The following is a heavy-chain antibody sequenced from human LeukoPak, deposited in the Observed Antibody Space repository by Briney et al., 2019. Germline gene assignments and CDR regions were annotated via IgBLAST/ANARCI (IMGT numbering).Heavy chain of an antibody. CDR2: ISGDGSMT. V-gene: IGHV3-74*01. CDR1: GFSLRSYW. J-gene: IGHJ4*02. CDR3: AKGISVWYGDYVDY. D-gene: IGHD3-10*01. Sequence: GGSLRLSCAVSGFSLRSYWMHWVRQAPGKGLVWVSRISGDGSMTNYADSVKGRFTISRDNAKNTVYLQMNSLRAEDTAVYYCAKGISVWYGDYVDYWGQGTLVTVSS.